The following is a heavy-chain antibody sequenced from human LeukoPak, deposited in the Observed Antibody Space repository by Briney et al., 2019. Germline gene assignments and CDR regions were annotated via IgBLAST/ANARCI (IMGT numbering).Heavy chain of an antibody. D-gene: IGHD1-7*01. CDR2: IIPIFGTA. J-gene: IGHJ6*03. CDR3: ASPTGTIGGTGYYYYYYYMDV. V-gene: IGHV1-69*13. CDR1: GGTFSSYA. Sequence: SVKVSCKASGGTFSSYAISWVRQAPGQGLEWMGGIIPIFGTANYAQKFQGRVTITADEPTSTAYMELSSLRSGDTAVYYCASPTGTIGGTGYYYYYYYMDVWGKGTTVTVSS.